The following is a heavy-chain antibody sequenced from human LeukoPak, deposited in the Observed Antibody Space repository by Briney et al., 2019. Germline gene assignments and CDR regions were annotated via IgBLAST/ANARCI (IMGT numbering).Heavy chain of an antibody. CDR3: AKIRIPTEYYFDY. CDR2: ISGSGGST. CDR1: GFAFSSYA. J-gene: IGHJ4*02. V-gene: IGHV3-23*01. D-gene: IGHD3-3*02. Sequence: GGSLRLSCAASGFAFSSYAMSWVRQAPGKGLEWVSAISGSGGSTYYADSVKGRFTISRDNSKNTLYLQMNSLRAEDTAVYYCAKIRIPTEYYFDYWGQGTLVTVSS.